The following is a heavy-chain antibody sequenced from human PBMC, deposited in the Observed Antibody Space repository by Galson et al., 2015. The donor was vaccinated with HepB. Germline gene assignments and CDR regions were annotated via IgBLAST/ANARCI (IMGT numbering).Heavy chain of an antibody. V-gene: IGHV3-23*01. CDR1: GFTFSSYA. D-gene: IGHD3-22*01. J-gene: IGHJ4*02. CDR2: ISGSGGST. Sequence: SLRLSCAASGFTFSSYAMSWVRQAPGKGLEWVSAISGSGGSTYYADSVKGRFTISRDNSKNTLYLQMNSLRAEDTAVYYCAKSMIVVVITPSGFDYWGQGTLVTVSS. CDR3: AKSMIVVVITPSGFDY.